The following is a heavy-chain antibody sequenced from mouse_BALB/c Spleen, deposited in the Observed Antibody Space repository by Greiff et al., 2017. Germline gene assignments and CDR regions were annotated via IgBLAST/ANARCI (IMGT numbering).Heavy chain of an antibody. D-gene: IGHD2-3*01. CDR3: ARAMIRYYYAMDY. J-gene: IGHJ4*01. Sequence: QVQLKQSGPELVKPGASVKMSCKASGYTFTSYYIHWVKQRPGQGLEWIGWIYPGDGSTKYNEKFKGKTTLTADKSSSTAYMLLSSLTSEDSAIYFCARAMIRYYYAMDYWGQGTSVTVSS. CDR1: GYTFTSYY. CDR2: IYPGDGST. V-gene: IGHV1S56*01.